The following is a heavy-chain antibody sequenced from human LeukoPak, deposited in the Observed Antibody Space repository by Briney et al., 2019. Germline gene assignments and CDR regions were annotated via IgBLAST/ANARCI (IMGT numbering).Heavy chain of an antibody. J-gene: IGHJ4*02. CDR1: GFTFSSYA. Sequence: GGSLRLSCAASGFTFSSYAMHWVRQAPGKGLEYVSAISSNGGSTYYANSVKGRFTISRDNSKNTLYLQMNSLRAEDTAVYYCARGYCSGGSCYWYYFDYWGQGTLVTVSS. CDR3: ARGYCSGGSCYWYYFDY. V-gene: IGHV3-64*01. D-gene: IGHD2-15*01. CDR2: ISSNGGST.